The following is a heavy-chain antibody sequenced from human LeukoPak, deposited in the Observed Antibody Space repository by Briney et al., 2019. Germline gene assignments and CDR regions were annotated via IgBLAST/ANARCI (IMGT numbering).Heavy chain of an antibody. V-gene: IGHV3-53*01. Sequence: PGGSLRLSCAASGFIFSTYEMNWVRQAPGKGLEWVSFIYSGTIHYSDSVKGRFTISRDNSKNTLYLQMNSLRAEDTAVYYCARRAGAYSHPYDYWGQGTLVTVSS. CDR3: ARRAGAYSHPYDY. J-gene: IGHJ4*02. D-gene: IGHD4/OR15-4a*01. CDR1: GFIFSTYE. CDR2: IYSGTI.